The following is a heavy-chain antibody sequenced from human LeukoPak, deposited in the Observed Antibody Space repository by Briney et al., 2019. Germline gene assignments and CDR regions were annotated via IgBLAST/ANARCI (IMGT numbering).Heavy chain of an antibody. CDR1: GGSIINHY. J-gene: IGHJ5*02. D-gene: IGHD6-19*01. V-gene: IGHV4-4*07. Sequence: SSETLSLTCTVAGGSIINHYWSWIRQPAGKGLEWIGRIYSSGSANYSTSLKSRVSMSIDTSNNHFSLNLTSVTAADTALYFCARDVRYASGWSTPESWGQGTLVTVSS. CDR3: ARDVRYASGWSTPES. CDR2: IYSSGSA.